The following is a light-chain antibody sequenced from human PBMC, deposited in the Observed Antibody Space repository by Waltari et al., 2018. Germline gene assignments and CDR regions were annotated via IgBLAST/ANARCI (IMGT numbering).Light chain of an antibody. V-gene: IGKV3-11*01. J-gene: IGKJ4*01. CDR2: DAS. CDR1: QSVNSY. Sequence: EIVLTQSPATLSLSPGERATLSYRASQSVNSYLAWYQQKPGQAPRLLIYDASNRATGIPARFVGSGSGTDFTLTISSLEAEDFAVYYCQERSNWPGGSFGGGTKVDIK. CDR3: QERSNWPGGS.